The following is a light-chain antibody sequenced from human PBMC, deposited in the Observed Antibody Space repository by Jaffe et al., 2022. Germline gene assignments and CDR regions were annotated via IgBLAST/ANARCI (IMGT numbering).Light chain of an antibody. V-gene: IGLV2-14*03. J-gene: IGLJ1*01. CDR3: SSYRSTSSLPFV. CDR1: NNDIGSYNY. CDR2: DVT. Sequence: QSALTQPASVSGSLGQSITISCTGTNNDIGSYNYVSWYQQHPGRAPKLVIFDVTYRPSGVSNRFSGSKSGNTASLTISGLQAEDEAEYYCSSYRSTSSLPFVFGTGTTVTVL.